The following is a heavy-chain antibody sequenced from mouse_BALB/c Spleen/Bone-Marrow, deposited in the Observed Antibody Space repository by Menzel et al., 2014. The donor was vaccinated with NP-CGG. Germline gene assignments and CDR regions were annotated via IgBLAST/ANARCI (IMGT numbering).Heavy chain of an antibody. Sequence: VQLLQSGPGLVQPSQSLSITCTVSGFSLTSSGVHWVRQSPGKGLEWLGVIWSGGSTDYNAAFISSLSISKDNSKSQVFLKMNSLRANDTAIYYCARTYYYGMDYWGQGTSVTVSS. CDR2: IWSGGST. V-gene: IGHV2-2*02. J-gene: IGHJ4*01. CDR1: GFSLTSSG. CDR3: ARTYYYGMDY.